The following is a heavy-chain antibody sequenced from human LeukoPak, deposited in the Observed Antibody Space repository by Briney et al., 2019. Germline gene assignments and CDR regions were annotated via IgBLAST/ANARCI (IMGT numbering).Heavy chain of an antibody. CDR2: INHSGST. Sequence: SETLSLTCAVCGGSFSGYYWSWIRQPPGKGLEWIGEINHSGSTNYNPSLKSRVTISVDTSKNQFSLKLSSVTAADTAVYYCARPYPENDSTSCPFDYWGQGTLVTVSS. V-gene: IGHV4-34*01. J-gene: IGHJ4*02. CDR1: GGSFSGYY. CDR3: ARPYPENDSTSCPFDY. D-gene: IGHD2-2*01.